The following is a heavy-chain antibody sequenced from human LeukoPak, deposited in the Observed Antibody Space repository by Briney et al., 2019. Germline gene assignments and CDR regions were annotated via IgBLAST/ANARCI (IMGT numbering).Heavy chain of an antibody. J-gene: IGHJ3*02. D-gene: IGHD3-10*01. CDR1: GFTFDDYA. Sequence: PGGSLRLSCAASGFTFDDYAMHWVRQAPGKGLEWVSIIYSGSRTYYADSVKGRFTISRDDSKNTLYFQLNSLRPEDTAVYYCAIRSTSGSWSALDIWGQGTMVTVSS. CDR3: AIRSTSGSWSALDI. V-gene: IGHV3-NL1*01. CDR2: IYSGSRT.